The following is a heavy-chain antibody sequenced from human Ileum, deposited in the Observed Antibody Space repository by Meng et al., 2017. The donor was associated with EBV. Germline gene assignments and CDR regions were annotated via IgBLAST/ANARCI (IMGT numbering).Heavy chain of an antibody. V-gene: IGHV4-61*01. D-gene: IGHD5-18*01. Sequence: HVQLQEPGPGLVKPSETLSLTFTVSGGSVSISSYYWSWIRQPPGKGLEWIGYIYYSGTTHYNPSLESRVTISVDTSKNQFSLKLRSVAASDTAVYYCARGWDTAMDSGWGQGTLVTVSS. CDR1: GGSVSISSYY. J-gene: IGHJ4*02. CDR2: IYYSGTT. CDR3: ARGWDTAMDSG.